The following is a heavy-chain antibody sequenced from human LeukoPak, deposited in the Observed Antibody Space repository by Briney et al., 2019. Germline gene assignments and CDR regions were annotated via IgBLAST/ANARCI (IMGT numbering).Heavy chain of an antibody. Sequence: AETLSLICTVSGASISSYHGTWIRQPPGKGREWIGNIYASGSTNNNPSITTRITISVDTPKTQSSLRLTSVTAADTAVYYCARGDFWSAYYPRYYYMDVWGKRTTVTVSS. CDR3: ARGDFWSAYYPRYYYMDV. J-gene: IGHJ6*03. D-gene: IGHD3-3*01. V-gene: IGHV4-4*09. CDR2: IYASGST. CDR1: GASISSYH.